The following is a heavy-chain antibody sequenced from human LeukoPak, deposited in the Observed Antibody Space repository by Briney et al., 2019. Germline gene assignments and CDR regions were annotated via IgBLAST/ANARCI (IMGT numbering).Heavy chain of an antibody. D-gene: IGHD2-2*01. Sequence: GESLKISGKGCGYSFTSSWISWVRQMPGKGLEWMGRIDPSDSYTNYSPSFQGHVTISADKSISTAYLQWSSLKASDTAMYYCARHKGYQLASYWGQGTLVTVSS. CDR1: GYSFTSSW. CDR3: ARHKGYQLASY. CDR2: IDPSDSYT. J-gene: IGHJ4*02. V-gene: IGHV5-10-1*01.